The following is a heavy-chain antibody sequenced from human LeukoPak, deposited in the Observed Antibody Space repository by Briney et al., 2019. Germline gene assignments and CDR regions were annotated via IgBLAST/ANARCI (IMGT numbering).Heavy chain of an antibody. CDR2: IWYDGSNK. D-gene: IGHD6-13*01. V-gene: IGHV3-33*06. CDR1: GFTFSSYG. J-gene: IGHJ6*02. CDR3: ANQQPNNYYYGMDV. Sequence: GGSLRLSCAASGFTFSSYGMHWVRQAPGKGLEWVAVIWYDGSNKYYADSVKGRFTISRDNSKNTLYLQMNSLRAEDTAVYYCANQQPNNYYYGMDVWGQGTTVTVSS.